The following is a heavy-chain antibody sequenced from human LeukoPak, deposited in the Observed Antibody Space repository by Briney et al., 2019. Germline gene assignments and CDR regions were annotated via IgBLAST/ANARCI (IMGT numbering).Heavy chain of an antibody. CDR2: IKRKTHGGTT. J-gene: IGHJ4*01. CDR1: GFDFSDAW. Sequence: GGSLRLSCATSGFDFSDAWMSWVRQAPGKGLEWVGRIKRKTHGGTTQYGAPVKGRFAISRDDSKNTLYLQMNSLTAEDTGVYFCTTEVVVTSYFDFWGHGALVTVSS. CDR3: TTEVVVTSYFDF. D-gene: IGHD2-21*02. V-gene: IGHV3-15*05.